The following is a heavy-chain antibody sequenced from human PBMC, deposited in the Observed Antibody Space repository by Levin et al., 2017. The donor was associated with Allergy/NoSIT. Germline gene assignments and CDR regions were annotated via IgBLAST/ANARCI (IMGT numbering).Heavy chain of an antibody. V-gene: IGHV3-33*01. Sequence: PGGSLRLSCAASGFTFSSYGMHWVRQAPGKGLEWVAVIWYDGSNKYYADSVKGRFTISRDNSKNTLYLQMNSLRAEDTAVYYCARPGSYYNSLDYWGQGTLVTVSS. CDR2: IWYDGSNK. J-gene: IGHJ4*02. CDR3: ARPGSYYNSLDY. D-gene: IGHD3-10*01. CDR1: GFTFSSYG.